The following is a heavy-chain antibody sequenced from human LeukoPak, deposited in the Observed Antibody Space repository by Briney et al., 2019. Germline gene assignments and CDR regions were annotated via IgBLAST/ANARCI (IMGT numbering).Heavy chain of an antibody. D-gene: IGHD3-22*01. CDR3: ARGADSSGYYSIFYFDY. CDR2: IYYSGST. Sequence: SETLSLTCTVSRGAITFYYWNWIRQPPGKGLEWIGYIYYSGSTNYNPSLKSRVTISVDTSKNQFSLKLSSVTAADTAVYYCARGADSSGYYSIFYFDYWGQGTLVTVSS. CDR1: RGAITFYY. J-gene: IGHJ4*02. V-gene: IGHV4-59*01.